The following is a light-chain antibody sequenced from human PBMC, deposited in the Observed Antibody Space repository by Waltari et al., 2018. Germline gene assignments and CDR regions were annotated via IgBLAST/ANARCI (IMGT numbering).Light chain of an antibody. J-gene: IGKJ4*01. CDR2: LGS. CDR1: QSLLHSNIYNY. V-gene: IGKV2-28*01. CDR3: MQSLQTPFT. Sequence: DIVMTQSPLSLAVTPGEPASISCRSSQSLLHSNIYNYLAWYLQKPGQSPQLLIYLGSSRASGVPDRFTGSGSGTDFTLKISRVEAEDVGVYYCMQSLQTPFTFGGGTKVEIK.